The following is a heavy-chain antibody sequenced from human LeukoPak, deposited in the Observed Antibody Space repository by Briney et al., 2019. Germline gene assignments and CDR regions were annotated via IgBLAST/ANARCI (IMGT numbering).Heavy chain of an antibody. CDR2: MSNDGSIK. CDR1: GFTFSSYA. V-gene: IGHV3-30-3*01. CDR3: AREFTIFGVVIQRYDAFDV. J-gene: IGHJ3*01. D-gene: IGHD3-3*01. Sequence: PGRSLRLSCAASGFTFSSYAMHWVRQAPGKGLEWVAVMSNDGSIKKYANSVEGRFTISRDNSKSSLYLQMDSLRAEDTAVYYCAREFTIFGVVIQRYDAFDVWGQGTMATVSS.